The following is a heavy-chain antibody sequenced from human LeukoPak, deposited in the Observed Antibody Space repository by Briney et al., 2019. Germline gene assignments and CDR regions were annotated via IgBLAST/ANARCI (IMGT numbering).Heavy chain of an antibody. CDR2: ISSNGGST. Sequence: GGSLRLSCSASGFTFSSYAMHWVRQAPGKGLEYVSAISSNGGSTYYADSVKGRFTISRDNAKKSLYLLMNSLRPQDTAVYFCVRGDWYFESWGQGTLVTVSS. CDR3: VRGDWYFES. J-gene: IGHJ4*02. V-gene: IGHV3-64*04. D-gene: IGHD2-21*01. CDR1: GFTFSSYA.